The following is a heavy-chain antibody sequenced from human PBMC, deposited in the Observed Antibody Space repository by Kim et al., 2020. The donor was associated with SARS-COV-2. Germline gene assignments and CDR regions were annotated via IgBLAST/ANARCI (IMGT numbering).Heavy chain of an antibody. Sequence: GGSLRLSCAASGFTFSSYSMNWVRQAPGKGLEWLSYISSSSSTIYYTDSVKGRFTISRDNAKNSLYLQMNSLRAEDTAVYYCARHSGSYPAPPYFDYWGQGTLVTVSS. CDR3: ARHSGSYPAPPYFDY. D-gene: IGHD1-26*01. CDR1: GFTFSSYS. J-gene: IGHJ4*02. CDR2: ISSSSSTI. V-gene: IGHV3-48*04.